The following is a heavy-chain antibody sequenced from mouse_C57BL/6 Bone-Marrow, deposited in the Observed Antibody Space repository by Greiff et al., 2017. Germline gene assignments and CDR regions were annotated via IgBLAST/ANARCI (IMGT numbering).Heavy chain of an antibody. CDR2: IDPSDSYT. J-gene: IGHJ2*01. CDR1: GYTFTSYW. D-gene: IGHD2-4*01. CDR3: ARLSDYGDYFDY. V-gene: IGHV1-50*01. Sequence: VQLQQPGAELVKPGASVKLSCKASGYTFTSYWMQWVKQRPGQGLEWIGEIDPSDSYTNYNQKFKGKATLTVDTSSSTAYMQLSSLTSEDSAVYYCARLSDYGDYFDYWGQGTTLTVSS.